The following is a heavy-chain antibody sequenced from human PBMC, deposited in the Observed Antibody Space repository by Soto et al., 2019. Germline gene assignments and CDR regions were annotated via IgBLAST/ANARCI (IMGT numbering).Heavy chain of an antibody. Sequence: PGGSLRLSCAASGFTFSSYGMHWVRQAPGKGLEWVAVIWYDGSNKYYADSVKGRFTISRDNSKNTLYLQMNSLRADDTAIYYCAKDLHWFAMDVWGQGTTVTVSS. D-gene: IGHD3-10*01. CDR3: AKDLHWFAMDV. CDR2: IWYDGSNK. CDR1: GFTFSSYG. J-gene: IGHJ6*02. V-gene: IGHV3-33*06.